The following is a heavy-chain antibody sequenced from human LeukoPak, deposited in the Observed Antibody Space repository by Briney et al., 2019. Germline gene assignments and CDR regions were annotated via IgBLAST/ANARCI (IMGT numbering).Heavy chain of an antibody. Sequence: GASVKVSCTASGYTFTSYYMHWVRQAPGQGLEWMGIINPSGGSTSYAQKFQGRLTMTRDMSTSTIYMELSSLRSEDTAVYYCARDFWGESGYPDVFGIWGQGTMVTVSS. CDR3: ARDFWGESGYPDVFGI. J-gene: IGHJ3*02. D-gene: IGHD3-3*01. CDR1: GYTFTSYY. V-gene: IGHV1-46*01. CDR2: INPSGGST.